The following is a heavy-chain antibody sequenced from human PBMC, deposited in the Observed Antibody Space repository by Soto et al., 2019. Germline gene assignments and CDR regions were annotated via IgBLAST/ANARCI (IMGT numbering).Heavy chain of an antibody. V-gene: IGHV4-31*03. CDR3: ARGTYSGSSNWFDP. J-gene: IGHJ5*02. D-gene: IGHD6-6*01. Sequence: SETLSLTCTVSGGSISSAGYYWSWIRQHPGKGPEWIGHIYNSGSTYCTPSLLSRVTILVDTSKNQFSLKLSSVTAADTAVYYCARGTYSGSSNWFDPWGQGTLVTVSS. CDR2: IYNSGST. CDR1: GGSISSAGYY.